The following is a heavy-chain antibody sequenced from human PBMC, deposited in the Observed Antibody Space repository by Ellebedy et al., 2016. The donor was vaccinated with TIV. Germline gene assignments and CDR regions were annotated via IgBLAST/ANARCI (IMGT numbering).Heavy chain of an antibody. Sequence: GESLKISCEASRFTFSTYSMNWVRQAPGKGLEWVSYISSSTSTIYYADSVKGRFTISRDNAKNSLYLQMNSLRDEDTAVYYCMIDLGDCWGQGTLVTVSS. V-gene: IGHV3-48*02. CDR2: ISSSTSTI. CDR3: MIDLGDC. J-gene: IGHJ4*02. D-gene: IGHD3-16*01. CDR1: RFTFSTYS.